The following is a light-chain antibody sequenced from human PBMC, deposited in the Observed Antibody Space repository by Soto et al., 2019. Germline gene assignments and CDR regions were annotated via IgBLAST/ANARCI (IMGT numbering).Light chain of an antibody. V-gene: IGKV1-5*03. CDR3: QQYDRYSRGA. CDR1: QSISSW. J-gene: IGKJ1*01. CDR2: KAS. Sequence: DIQMTQSPSTLSASVGDRVTITCRASQSISSWLAWYQQKPGKAPKLLIHKASTLERGVPSRFSGSGSGTEFTLTISSLQPDDFATYYCQQYDRYSRGAFGQGTKVDVK.